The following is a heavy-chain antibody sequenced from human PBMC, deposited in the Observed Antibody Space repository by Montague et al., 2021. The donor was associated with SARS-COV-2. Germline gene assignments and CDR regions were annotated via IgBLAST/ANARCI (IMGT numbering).Heavy chain of an antibody. D-gene: IGHD1-26*01. CDR3: ARDSGSSFDP. V-gene: IGHV3-30*04. CDR2: ISYGGSNK. J-gene: IGHJ5*02. Sequence: SLRLSCAASGFTFSSYAMHWVRQAPGKGLEWVALISYGGSNKYYADSAKGRFTISRDNSKNTLYLQMNSLRAEDTAVYYCARDSGSSFDPWGQGTLVTVSS. CDR1: GFTFSSYA.